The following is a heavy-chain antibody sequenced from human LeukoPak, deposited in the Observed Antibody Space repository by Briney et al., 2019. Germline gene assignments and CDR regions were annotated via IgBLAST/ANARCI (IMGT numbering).Heavy chain of an antibody. Sequence: GESLKISCEGSGYSFTTYWIGWVRQMPGKGLGWMGIIYPGDSDTRYSPSFQGQVTLSADKSIGTASLQWSSLKASDTAMYYCARLDDFAGGYWGQGTLVTVSS. D-gene: IGHD3-16*01. CDR3: ARLDDFAGGY. V-gene: IGHV5-51*01. CDR2: IYPGDSDT. CDR1: GYSFTTYW. J-gene: IGHJ4*02.